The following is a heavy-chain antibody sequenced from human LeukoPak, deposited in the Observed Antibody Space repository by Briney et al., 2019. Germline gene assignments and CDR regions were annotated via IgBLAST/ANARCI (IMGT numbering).Heavy chain of an antibody. D-gene: IGHD6-19*01. V-gene: IGHV3-33*01. CDR3: ARDPKPGIAVAGTGFDY. J-gene: IGHJ4*02. CDR1: GFTFSNYG. Sequence: GRSPRLSCAASGFTFSNYGMHWVRQAPGKGLEWVAVIWYDESNEYYADSVKGRFTISRDNSKNTLYLQMNSLRAEDTAVYYCARDPKPGIAVAGTGFDYWGQGTLVTVSS. CDR2: IWYDESNE.